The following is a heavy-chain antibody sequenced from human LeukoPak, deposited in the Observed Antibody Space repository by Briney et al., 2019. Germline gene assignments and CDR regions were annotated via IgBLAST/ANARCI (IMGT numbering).Heavy chain of an antibody. CDR1: GGSISSGNW. CDR2: IYHSGST. J-gene: IGHJ5*02. CDR3: ASLLWFGELERRENWFDP. D-gene: IGHD3-10*01. V-gene: IGHV4-4*02. Sequence: SGTLSLTCAVSGGSISSGNWWSWVRQPPGKGLEWIGEIYHSGSTNYNPSLKSRVTISVDKSKNQFSLKLSSVTAADTAVYYCASLLWFGELERRENWFDPWGQGTLVTVSS.